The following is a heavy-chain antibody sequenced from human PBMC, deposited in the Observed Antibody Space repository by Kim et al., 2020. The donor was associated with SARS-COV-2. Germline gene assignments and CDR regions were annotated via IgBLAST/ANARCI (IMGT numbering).Heavy chain of an antibody. CDR1: GFTFSSYA. Sequence: GGSLRLSCAASGFTFSSYAMHWVRQAPGKGLEWVAVISYDGSNKYYADSVKGRFTISRDNSKNTLYLQMNSLRAEDTAVYYCARESPYSSPSFDYWGQGTLVTVSS. D-gene: IGHD6-13*01. J-gene: IGHJ4*02. CDR3: ARESPYSSPSFDY. V-gene: IGHV3-30-3*01. CDR2: ISYDGSNK.